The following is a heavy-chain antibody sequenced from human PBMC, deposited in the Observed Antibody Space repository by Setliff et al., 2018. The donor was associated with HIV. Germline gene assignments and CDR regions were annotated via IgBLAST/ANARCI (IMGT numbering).Heavy chain of an antibody. CDR2: ISTYNGNT. D-gene: IGHD2-2*01. CDR3: ARGPYCSSSTCYGPLYYYYYMDV. Sequence: ASVKVSCKASGYSFTDYYMHWVRQAPGQGLEWMGWISTYNGNTNYAQKLQGRVTMTSEISTRTAYMEVRSLRSDDTAVYYCARGPYCSSSTCYGPLYYYYYMDVWGKGTTVTVS. J-gene: IGHJ6*03. CDR1: GYSFTDYY. V-gene: IGHV1-18*04.